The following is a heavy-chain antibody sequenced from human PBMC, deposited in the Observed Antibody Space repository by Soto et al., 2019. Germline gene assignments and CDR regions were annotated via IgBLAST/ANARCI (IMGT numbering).Heavy chain of an antibody. Sequence: LTCPVSGGSISSGDYYWSWIRQPPGKGLEWIGYIYYSGSTYYNPSLKSRVTMFVDRSTNEFSLRLTSVTAADTAVYYCAGIGEEVYYGMDVWGQGTTVTVSS. J-gene: IGHJ6*02. CDR3: AGIGEEVYYGMDV. CDR1: GGSISSGDYY. CDR2: IYYSGST. D-gene: IGHD6-13*01. V-gene: IGHV4-30-4*01.